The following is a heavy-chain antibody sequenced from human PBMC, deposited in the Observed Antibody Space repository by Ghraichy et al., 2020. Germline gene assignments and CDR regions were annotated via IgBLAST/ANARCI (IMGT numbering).Heavy chain of an antibody. CDR3: ARVVFSNNWTPVHWFDP. Sequence: SETLSLTCDVYGGSFSDYDWTWIRQPPGKGLEWIGEINDSGSIDYNASLKSRVSISLDTSKNQFSLKLSSVTAADPAVYFCARVVFSNNWTPVHWFDPWGQGTLVIVSS. CDR1: GGSFSDYD. D-gene: IGHD1-1*01. J-gene: IGHJ5*02. CDR2: INDSGSI. V-gene: IGHV4-34*01.